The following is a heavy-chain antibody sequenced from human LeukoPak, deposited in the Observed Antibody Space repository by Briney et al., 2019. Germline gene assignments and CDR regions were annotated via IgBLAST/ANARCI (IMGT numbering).Heavy chain of an antibody. CDR3: AKLVNY. V-gene: IGHV3-23*01. Sequence: GGSLRLSCVASGFPFSAFSMTWSRRPQGKGLECVSSIRASDGRTYYGDSVEGRFTISRDNSKNTLYLQMNSLRAEDTAVYYCAKLVNYWGQGLLVTVSS. CDR1: GFPFSAFS. D-gene: IGHD2-21*01. CDR2: IRASDGRT. J-gene: IGHJ4*02.